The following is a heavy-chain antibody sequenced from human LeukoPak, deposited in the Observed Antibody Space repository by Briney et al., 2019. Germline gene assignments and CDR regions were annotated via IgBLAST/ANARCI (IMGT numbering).Heavy chain of an antibody. V-gene: IGHV1-69*05. CDR2: IIPIFGTA. D-gene: IGHD6-6*01. CDR3: ARTAARRFDY. Sequence: ASVKVSCKASGGTFSSYAISWVRQAPGQGLEWMGGIIPIFGTANYAQKFQGRVTMTRDTSTSTVYMELSSLRSDDTAVYYCARTAARRFDYWGQGTLVTVSS. J-gene: IGHJ4*02. CDR1: GGTFSSYA.